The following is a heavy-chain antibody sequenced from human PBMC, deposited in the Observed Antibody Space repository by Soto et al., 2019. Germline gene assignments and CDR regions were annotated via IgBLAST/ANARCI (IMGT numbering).Heavy chain of an antibody. V-gene: IGHV4-34*01. D-gene: IGHD3-10*01. CDR2: INHSGST. Sequence: PSETLSLTCAVYGGSFSGYYWSWIRQPPGKGLEWIGEINHSGSTNYNPSLKSRVTISVDTSKNQFSLKLSSVTAADTAVYYCARGRNYYGSGSRYYYYHMDVWGKGTTVTVSS. CDR1: GGSFSGYY. J-gene: IGHJ6*03. CDR3: ARGRNYYGSGSRYYYYHMDV.